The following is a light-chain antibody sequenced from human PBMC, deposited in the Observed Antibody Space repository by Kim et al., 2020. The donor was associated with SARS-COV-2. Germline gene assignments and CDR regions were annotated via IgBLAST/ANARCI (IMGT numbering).Light chain of an antibody. Sequence: SYELTQPPSVSVAPGETARITCGGDLIGGYSVHWYQQKPGQAPVLVIYYDDDRPSGIPERFSGSNSGNTATLTISRVEAGDEADYYCQVWDSTSEAVIFGGGTRLTVL. J-gene: IGLJ2*01. V-gene: IGLV3-21*04. CDR1: LIGGYS. CDR3: QVWDSTSEAVI. CDR2: YDD.